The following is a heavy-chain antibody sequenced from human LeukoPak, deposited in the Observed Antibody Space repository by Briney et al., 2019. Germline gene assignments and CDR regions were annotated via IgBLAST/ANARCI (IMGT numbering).Heavy chain of an antibody. CDR1: GFTVSSIY. CDR3: ARGVPPPDY. V-gene: IGHV3-64*01. CDR2: ISSNGGTT. D-gene: IGHD3-3*01. Sequence: GGSLRLSCAASGFTVSSIYMSWVRQAPGKGLEYVSAISSNGGTTSYANSVKGRFTISRDNSKNTLYLQMGSLRAEDMAVYYCARGVPPPDYWGQGTLVTVSS. J-gene: IGHJ4*02.